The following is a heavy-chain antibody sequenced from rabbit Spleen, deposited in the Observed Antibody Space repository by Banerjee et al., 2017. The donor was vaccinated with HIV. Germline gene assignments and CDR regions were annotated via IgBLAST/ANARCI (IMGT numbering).Heavy chain of an antibody. J-gene: IGHJ3*01. CDR2: IDPIFGIT. V-gene: IGHV1S47*01. CDR3: VREAGYGGYGWNFSL. Sequence: QEQLVESGGGLVQPGGSLKLSCKASGFDFRSYGVSWVRQAPGKGLEWIGFIDPIFGITYYASWVNGRFTISSHNAQNTLFLQLNSLTAADTATYFCVREAGYGGYGWNFSLWGQGTLVTVS. CDR1: GFDFRSYG. D-gene: IGHD6-1*01.